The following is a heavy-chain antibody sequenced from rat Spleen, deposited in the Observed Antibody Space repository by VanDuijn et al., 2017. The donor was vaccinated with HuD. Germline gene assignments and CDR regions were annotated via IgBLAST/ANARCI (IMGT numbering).Heavy chain of an antibody. CDR2: ISSDGSST. D-gene: IGHD4-3*01. V-gene: IGHV5-20*01. Sequence: EVQLVESGGGLVQPGGSLKLSCAASGFTFNDHFMAWVRQAPTKGLEWVATISSDGSSTYYRDSVKGRFTISRDNAKSTLSLQMDSLRSEDTATYYCTRDSGSYYFDYWGQGVMVTVSS. CDR1: GFTFNDHF. J-gene: IGHJ2*01. CDR3: TRDSGSYYFDY.